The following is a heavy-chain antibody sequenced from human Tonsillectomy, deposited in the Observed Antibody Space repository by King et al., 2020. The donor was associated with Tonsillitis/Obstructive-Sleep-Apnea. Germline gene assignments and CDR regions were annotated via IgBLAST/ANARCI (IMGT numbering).Heavy chain of an antibody. CDR2: IFSNDEK. Sequence: NKTRMGVSWIRQPPGKALEWLAHIFSNDEKSYSTSLKSRLTISKDTSKSQVVLNITNRDPVDTAKYFCERIFLPRDQYYYVSSGLVCDFDIWGQGTMVTVSS. D-gene: IGHD3-22*01. V-gene: IGHV2-26*01. J-gene: IGHJ3*02. CDR1: NKTRMG. CDR3: ERIFLPRDQYYYVSSGLVCDFDI.